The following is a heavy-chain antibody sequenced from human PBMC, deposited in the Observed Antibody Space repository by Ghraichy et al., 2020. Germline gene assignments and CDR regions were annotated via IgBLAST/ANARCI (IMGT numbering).Heavy chain of an antibody. CDR3: ARDHYRENAPRGIDP. CDR1: GFTFSSFG. CDR2: IWYDGSNK. Sequence: GESLNISCAASGFTFSSFGMHWVRQAPGKGLEWVAVIWYDGSNKYYADSVKGRFTISRDNSENTLFLQMNSLRAEDTAVYYCARDHYRENAPRGIDPWGQGTLVTVSS. V-gene: IGHV3-33*08. J-gene: IGHJ5*02. D-gene: IGHD3-10*01.